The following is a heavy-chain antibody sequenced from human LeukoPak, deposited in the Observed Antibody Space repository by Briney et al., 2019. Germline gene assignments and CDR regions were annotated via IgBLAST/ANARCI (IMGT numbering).Heavy chain of an antibody. CDR2: INRDGSST. D-gene: IGHD4-23*01. CDR3: VTLTTAVTENAFDI. CDR1: GFTFSSYR. V-gene: IGHV3-74*01. J-gene: IGHJ3*02. Sequence: GGSLRLSFAASGFTFSSYRVHWVRQVPGKGLVGVSRINRDGSSTAYAIPVTGRFTNSKDNAKHMVYMQMNSQKAEDTAVYYCVTLTTAVTENAFDIWGQGTMVSVSS.